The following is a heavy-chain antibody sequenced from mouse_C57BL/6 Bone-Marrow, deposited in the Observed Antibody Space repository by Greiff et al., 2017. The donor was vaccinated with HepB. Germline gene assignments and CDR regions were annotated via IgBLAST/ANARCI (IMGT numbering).Heavy chain of an antibody. CDR2: IWRGGST. Sequence: VQLVESGPGLVQPSQSLSITCTVSGFSLTSYGVHWVRQSPGKGLEWLGVIWRGGSTDYNAAFMSRLSITKDNSKSQVFFKMNSLQADDTAIYYCAKDDYGSSYGYFDVWGTGTPVTVSS. J-gene: IGHJ1*03. V-gene: IGHV2-5*01. CDR1: GFSLTSYG. CDR3: AKDDYGSSYGYFDV. D-gene: IGHD1-1*01.